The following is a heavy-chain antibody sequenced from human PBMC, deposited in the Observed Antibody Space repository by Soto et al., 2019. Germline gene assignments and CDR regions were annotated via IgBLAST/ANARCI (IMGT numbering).Heavy chain of an antibody. CDR2: IYYSGST. J-gene: IGHJ5*02. CDR3: ARDYSGVDSSGPGNNWFDP. V-gene: IGHV4-59*01. D-gene: IGHD6-25*01. Sequence: SETLSLTCTVSGGSISSYYWSWIRQPPGKGLEWIGYIYYSGSTNYNPSLKSRVTISVDTSKNQFSLKLSSVTAADTAVYYCARDYSGVDSSGPGNNWFDPWGQGTLVTVSS. CDR1: GGSISSYY.